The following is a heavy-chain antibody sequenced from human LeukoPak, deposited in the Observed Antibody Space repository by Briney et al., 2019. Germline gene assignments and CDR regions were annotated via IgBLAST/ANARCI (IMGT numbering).Heavy chain of an antibody. CDR2: INHSGST. CDR3: ARRIRYSSGWSYFDY. J-gene: IGHJ4*02. V-gene: IGHV4-34*01. D-gene: IGHD6-19*01. Sequence: PSETLSLTCAVYGGSFSGYYWGWIRQPPGKGLEWIGEINHSGSTNYNPSLKSRVTISVDTSKNQFSLKLSSVTAADTAVYYCARRIRYSSGWSYFDYWGQGTLVTVSS. CDR1: GGSFSGYY.